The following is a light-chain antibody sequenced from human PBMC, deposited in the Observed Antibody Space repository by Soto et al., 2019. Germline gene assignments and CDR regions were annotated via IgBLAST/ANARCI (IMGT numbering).Light chain of an antibody. V-gene: IGKV3-20*01. CDR3: QQYGSSGT. J-gene: IGKJ1*01. CDR2: GAS. CDR1: QSVSNNY. Sequence: EIVLTQSRGTLSLSPGHRATLSCRASQSVSNNYLAWYQQQPGQAPRVRIYGASNRATGIPDRLSGSGSGTDFTLTISRMEPEDFAVYYCQQYGSSGTFGQGTKVDIK.